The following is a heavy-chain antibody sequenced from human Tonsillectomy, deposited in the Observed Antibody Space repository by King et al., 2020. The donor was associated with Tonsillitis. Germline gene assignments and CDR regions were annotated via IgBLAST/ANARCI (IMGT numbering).Heavy chain of an antibody. CDR2: INPYSGDA. V-gene: IGHV1-2*04. CDR3: AKIGAISAFDV. Sequence: QLVQSGAEVKKPGASVTVSCKTSGYSFIGYYIHWVRQAPGQGLEWMGWINPYSGDANYAQKFQGWVTMTRDTSITTAYMELTRLKSDDTAIYYCAKIGAISAFDVWGQGTLVTVFS. D-gene: IGHD2-2*02. CDR1: GYSFIGYY. J-gene: IGHJ3*01.